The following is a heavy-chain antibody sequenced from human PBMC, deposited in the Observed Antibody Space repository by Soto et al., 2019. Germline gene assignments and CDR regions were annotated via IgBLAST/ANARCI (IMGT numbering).Heavy chain of an antibody. CDR3: ARADTAMVPYYYYCGMDV. Sequence: GGSLRLSCAGSGFTVSSNYMSWVRQAPGKGLECVSVIYSGGNTYYADSVKGRFTISRDNSKNTLFLQMNSLRAEDTAVYYCARADTAMVPYYYYCGMDVRGKGTTVTVT. CDR1: GFTVSSNY. J-gene: IGHJ6*04. V-gene: IGHV3-66*01. D-gene: IGHD5-18*01. CDR2: IYSGGNT.